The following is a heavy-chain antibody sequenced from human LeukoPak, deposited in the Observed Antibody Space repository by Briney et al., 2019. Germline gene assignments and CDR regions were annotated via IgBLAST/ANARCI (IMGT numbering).Heavy chain of an antibody. D-gene: IGHD4-17*01. Sequence: YPGRALRKSCAASGFTFSEYYMSWIRQAPGKGLEWVSYISSSGSTIYYADSVKGRFTISRDNAKNSLYLQMNSLRAEDTAVYYCRAVTPLRYYYNYYIDAWGKGTTATVSS. J-gene: IGHJ6*03. V-gene: IGHV3-11*01. CDR1: GFTFSEYY. CDR2: ISSSGSTI. CDR3: RAVTPLRYYYNYYIDA.